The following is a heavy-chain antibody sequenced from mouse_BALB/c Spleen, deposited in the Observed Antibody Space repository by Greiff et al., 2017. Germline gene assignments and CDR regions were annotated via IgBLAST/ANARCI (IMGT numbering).Heavy chain of an antibody. CDR1: GYTFTSYW. CDR2: INPSTGYT. Sequence: QVQLQQSGAELAKPGASVKMSCKASGYTFTSYWMHWVKQRPGQGLEWIGYINPSTGYTEYNQKFKDKATLTADKSSSTAYMQLSSLTSEDSAVYYCARRDTTAYYYAMDYWGQGTSVTVSS. D-gene: IGHD1-2*01. V-gene: IGHV1-7*01. J-gene: IGHJ4*01. CDR3: ARRDTTAYYYAMDY.